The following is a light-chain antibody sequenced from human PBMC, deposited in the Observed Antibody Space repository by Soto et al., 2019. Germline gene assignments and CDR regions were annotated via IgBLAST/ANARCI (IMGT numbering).Light chain of an antibody. CDR1: QSVGSSY. Sequence: VVLTQSPGTLSVSPGERATLSCRASQSVGSSYLAWYQQKPGQAPRLLIYGAATRATGIPDRFSGSGSGTDFTLTINRLEPEDFAVYYCQQYGSSRTFGQGTKVDIK. J-gene: IGKJ1*01. CDR2: GAA. V-gene: IGKV3-20*01. CDR3: QQYGSSRT.